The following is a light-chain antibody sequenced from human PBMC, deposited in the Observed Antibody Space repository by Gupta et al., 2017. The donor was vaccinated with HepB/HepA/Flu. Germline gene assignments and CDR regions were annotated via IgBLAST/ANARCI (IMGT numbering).Light chain of an antibody. Sequence: VMTQSPLSLTFSLGQTASISCRSSQGLVHSNGHTYLNWIQQRPGQPSRLLIYKRSNRGSGVPDRFSGSGAGTDFTLKISRGEAEDVVVYYCGQSQHFPRTFGQGTKVEIK. CDR3: GQSQHFPRT. J-gene: IGKJ1*01. CDR1: QGLVHSNGHTY. CDR2: KRS. V-gene: IGKV2-24*01.